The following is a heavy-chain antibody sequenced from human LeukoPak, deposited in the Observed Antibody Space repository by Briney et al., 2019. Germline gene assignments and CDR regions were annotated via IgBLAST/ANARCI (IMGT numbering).Heavy chain of an antibody. D-gene: IGHD6-13*01. Sequence: PGGSLRLSCAASGFTVSSNYMSWVRQAPGKGLEWVSTIYSGGGAYYVDSVKGRFTVSRDNSKNTLYIQMNSLRAEDTAVYYCARSGPTGYSSSWYLRHFDYRGQGTLVTVSS. V-gene: IGHV3-66*01. CDR1: GFTVSSNY. J-gene: IGHJ4*02. CDR3: ARSGPTGYSSSWYLRHFDY. CDR2: IYSGGGA.